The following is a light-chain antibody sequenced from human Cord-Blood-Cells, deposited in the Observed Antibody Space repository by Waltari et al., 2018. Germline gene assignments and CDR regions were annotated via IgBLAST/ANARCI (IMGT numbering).Light chain of an antibody. CDR2: DVS. CDR1: SSDVGGYNY. CDR3: SSYTSSSTVV. Sequence: QSALTQPASVSGSPGQSITIPCTGTSSDVGGYNYVPWSQQHPGKAPKLMIYDVSNRPSGVCNRFSGSKSGNTASLTISGLQAEDEADYYCSSYTSSSTVVFGGGTKLTVL. J-gene: IGLJ2*01. V-gene: IGLV2-14*01.